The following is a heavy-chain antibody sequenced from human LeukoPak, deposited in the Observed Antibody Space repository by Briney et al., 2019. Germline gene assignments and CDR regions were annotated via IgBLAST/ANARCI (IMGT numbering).Heavy chain of an antibody. D-gene: IGHD6-19*01. V-gene: IGHV3-48*01. CDR3: ARAHDSHEQWLHAFDI. CDR2: ISSSSSTI. J-gene: IGHJ3*02. Sequence: GGSLRLSCAASGFTFSSYSMNGVRQAPGKGLEWVSYISSSSSTIYYADSVKGRFTISRDNAKNSLYLQMNSLRAEDTAVYYCARAHDSHEQWLHAFDIWGQGTMVTVSS. CDR1: GFTFSSYS.